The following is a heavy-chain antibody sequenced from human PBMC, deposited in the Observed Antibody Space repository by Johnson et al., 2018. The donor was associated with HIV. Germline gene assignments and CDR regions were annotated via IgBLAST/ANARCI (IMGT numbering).Heavy chain of an antibody. CDR2: ISYDGINK. V-gene: IGHV3-30-3*01. J-gene: IGHJ3*02. CDR1: GFTFSSYA. D-gene: IGHD4-17*01. Sequence: QMLFVESGGDVVQPGRSLRLSCAASGFTFSSYAMHWVRQAPGKGLEWVAVISYDGINKYYADSVKGRFTISRDNSKSTLYLQMNSLGAEDTAVFYCAKVTSSVTTARYGAFDIWGQGTMAIVSS. CDR3: AKVTSSVTTARYGAFDI.